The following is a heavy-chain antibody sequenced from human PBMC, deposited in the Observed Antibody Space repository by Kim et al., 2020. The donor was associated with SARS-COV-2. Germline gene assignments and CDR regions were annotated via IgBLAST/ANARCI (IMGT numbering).Heavy chain of an antibody. J-gene: IGHJ6*02. CDR1: GGSFSGYY. Sequence: SETLSLTCAVYGGSFSGYYWSWIRQPPGKGLEWIGEINHSGSTNYNPSLKSRVTISVDTSKNQFSLKLSSVTAADTAVYYCARGPSFWSGYYRPNYYYGMDVWGQGTTVTVSS. CDR2: INHSGST. CDR3: ARGPSFWSGYYRPNYYYGMDV. D-gene: IGHD3-3*01. V-gene: IGHV4-34*01.